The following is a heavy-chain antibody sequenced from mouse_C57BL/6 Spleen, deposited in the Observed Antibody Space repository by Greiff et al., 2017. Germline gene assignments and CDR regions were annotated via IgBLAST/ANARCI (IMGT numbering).Heavy chain of an antibody. D-gene: IGHD2-10*02. CDR3: ARGEYGNYYAMDY. CDR1: GFTFSSYA. Sequence: EVKLMESGGGLVKPGGSLKLSCAASGFTFSSYAMSWVRQTPEKRLEWVATISDGGSYTYYPDNVKGRFTISRDNAKNNLYLQMSHLKSEDTAMYYCARGEYGNYYAMDYWGQGTSVTVSS. V-gene: IGHV5-4*03. CDR2: ISDGGSYT. J-gene: IGHJ4*01.